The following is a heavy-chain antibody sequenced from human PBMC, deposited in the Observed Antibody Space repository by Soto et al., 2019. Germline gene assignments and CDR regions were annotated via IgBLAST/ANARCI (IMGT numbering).Heavy chain of an antibody. Sequence: SETLSLTCTVSGGSISSYYWSWIRQPPGKGLEWIGYIYYSGSTNYNPSLKSRVTISVDTSKIQFSLKLSSVTAADTAVYYCARHIGDYDDYYYYYHYMDVWGKGTTVTVSS. J-gene: IGHJ6*03. D-gene: IGHD4-17*01. CDR3: ARHIGDYDDYYYYYHYMDV. V-gene: IGHV4-59*08. CDR2: IYYSGST. CDR1: GGSISSYY.